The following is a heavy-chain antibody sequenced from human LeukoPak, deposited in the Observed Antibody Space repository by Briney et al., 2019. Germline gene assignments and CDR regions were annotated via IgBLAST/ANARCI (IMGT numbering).Heavy chain of an antibody. V-gene: IGHV3-23*01. D-gene: IGHD1-26*01. CDR2: ISGSGGST. J-gene: IGHJ4*02. Sequence: GGSLRLSCAASGFTFSSYAIGWVRQAPGKGLEWVSVISGSGGSTYYADSVKGRFTISRDNSKNTLFVQMNSLRAEDTAVYYCAKGSEYSGSYYFDYWGQGTLVTVSS. CDR1: GFTFSSYA. CDR3: AKGSEYSGSYYFDY.